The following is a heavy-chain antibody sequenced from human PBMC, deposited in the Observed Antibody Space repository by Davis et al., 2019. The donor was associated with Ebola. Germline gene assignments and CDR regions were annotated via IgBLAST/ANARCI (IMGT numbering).Heavy chain of an antibody. CDR1: GGSISSYY. Sequence: MPSETLSLTCTVSGGSISSYYWSWIRQPPGKGLEWIGYIYYSGSTNYNPSLKSRVTISVDTSKNQFSLKLSSVTAADTAVYYCARHFFRDDFWSVEYYFDYWGQGTLVTVSS. CDR3: ARHFFRDDFWSVEYYFDY. D-gene: IGHD3-3*01. CDR2: IYYSGST. V-gene: IGHV4-59*08. J-gene: IGHJ4*02.